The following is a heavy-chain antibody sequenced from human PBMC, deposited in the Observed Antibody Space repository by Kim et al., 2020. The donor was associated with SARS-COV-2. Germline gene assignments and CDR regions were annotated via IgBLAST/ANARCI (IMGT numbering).Heavy chain of an antibody. D-gene: IGHD3-10*01. CDR3: ARGAYGDVSFDY. J-gene: IGHJ4*02. Sequence: TKYGQKVQGEGIMTTDTSTNTAYMELWSLRSDDTAMYYCARGAYGDVSFDYWGQGTLVTVSS. CDR2: T. V-gene: IGHV1-18*01.